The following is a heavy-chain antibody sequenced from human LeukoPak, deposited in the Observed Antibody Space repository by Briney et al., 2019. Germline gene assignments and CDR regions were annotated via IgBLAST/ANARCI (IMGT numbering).Heavy chain of an antibody. J-gene: IGHJ4*02. CDR2: TSADERIK. CDR1: GFPFNDYV. CDR3: ARDPVLGAPDYLDY. D-gene: IGHD1-26*01. V-gene: IGHV3-30*03. Sequence: PGRSLRLSCTVSGFPFNDYVIHWVRQAPGKGLEGVAVTSADERIKIYNDSVRGRFTISRDNSKNTQYLQMNSLRVEDTAVYYCARDPVLGAPDYLDYWGRGTLVSVSS.